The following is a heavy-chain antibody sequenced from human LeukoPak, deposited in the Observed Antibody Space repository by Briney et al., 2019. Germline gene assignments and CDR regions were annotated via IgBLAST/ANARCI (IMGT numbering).Heavy chain of an antibody. CDR2: IKRDGSEE. V-gene: IGHV3-7*01. J-gene: IGHJ6*02. Sequence: GGSLRVSCTASGFSFSNYWMSWVRQAPGKGLEWVANIKRDGSEEWYVDSVKGRFTISRDNAKNSLYLQMNSLRAEDTAIYYCARCYTYGTTWFGGLDVWGQGTTVTVSS. CDR1: GFSFSNYW. CDR3: ARCYTYGTTWFGGLDV. D-gene: IGHD3-10*01.